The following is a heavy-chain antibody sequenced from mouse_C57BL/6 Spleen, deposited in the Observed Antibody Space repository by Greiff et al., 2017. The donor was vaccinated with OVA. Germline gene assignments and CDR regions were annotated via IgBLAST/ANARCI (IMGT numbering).Heavy chain of an antibody. D-gene: IGHD2-5*01. V-gene: IGHV1-4*01. Sequence: QVQLKESGAELARPGASVKMSCKASGYTFTSYTMHWVKQRPGQGLEWIGYINPSSGYTKYNQKFKDKATLTADKSSSTAYMQLSSLTSEDSAVYYCARSTYYSNYFDYWGQGTTLTVSS. CDR3: ARSTYYSNYFDY. CDR1: GYTFTSYT. J-gene: IGHJ2*01. CDR2: INPSSGYT.